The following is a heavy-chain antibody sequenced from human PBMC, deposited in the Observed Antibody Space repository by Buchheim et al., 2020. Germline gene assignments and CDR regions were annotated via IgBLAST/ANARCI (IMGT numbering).Heavy chain of an antibody. D-gene: IGHD6-13*01. J-gene: IGHJ5*02. CDR3: VRAYRSSWCKFDP. V-gene: IGHV3-48*03. CDR2: ISSSGSTI. CDR1: GFTFSNYE. Sequence: EIQLVESGGGLVKPGGSLRLSCAASGFTFSNYEMNWVRQAPGKGLEWLSYISSSGSTIYYADSVKGRFTISRDNAKNSLYLQMNSLRAEDTAVYYCVRAYRSSWCKFDPWGQGTL.